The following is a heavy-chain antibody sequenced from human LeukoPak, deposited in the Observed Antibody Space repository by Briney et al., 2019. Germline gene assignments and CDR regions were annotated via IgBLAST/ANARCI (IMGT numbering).Heavy chain of an antibody. CDR1: GGSISSSSYY. J-gene: IGHJ5*02. CDR2: INHSGST. CDR3: ARQTGGYSTRGPNWFDP. D-gene: IGHD4-11*01. Sequence: PSETLSLTCTVSGGSISSSSYYWGWIRQPPGKGLEWIGEINHSGSTNYNPSLKSRVTISVDTSKNQFSLKLSSVTAADTAVYYCARQTGGYSTRGPNWFDPWGQGTLVTVSS. V-gene: IGHV4-39*01.